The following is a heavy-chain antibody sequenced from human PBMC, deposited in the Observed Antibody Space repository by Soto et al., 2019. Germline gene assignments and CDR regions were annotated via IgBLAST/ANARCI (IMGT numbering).Heavy chain of an antibody. D-gene: IGHD6-19*01. Sequence: SETLSLTCAVYGGSFSGYYWSWIRQPPGKGLEWIGEINHSGSTNYNPSLKSRVTISVDTSKNQFSLKLGSVTAADTAVYYCARQRIAVADDYFDYWGQGTLVTVSS. CDR1: GGSFSGYY. CDR2: INHSGST. CDR3: ARQRIAVADDYFDY. J-gene: IGHJ4*02. V-gene: IGHV4-34*01.